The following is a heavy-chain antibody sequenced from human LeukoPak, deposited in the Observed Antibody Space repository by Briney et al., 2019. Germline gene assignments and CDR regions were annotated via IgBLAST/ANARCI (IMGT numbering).Heavy chain of an antibody. CDR3: ARGGYSSGSDAFDI. CDR1: GYTFTSYG. V-gene: IGHV1-18*01. J-gene: IGHJ3*02. D-gene: IGHD6-19*01. Sequence: PVASVKVSCKASGYTFTSYGISWVRQAPGQGLEWMGWISAYNGNANYAQKLQGRVTMTTDTSTSTAYMELRSLRSDDTAVYYCARGGYSSGSDAFDIWGQGTMVTVSS. CDR2: ISAYNGNA.